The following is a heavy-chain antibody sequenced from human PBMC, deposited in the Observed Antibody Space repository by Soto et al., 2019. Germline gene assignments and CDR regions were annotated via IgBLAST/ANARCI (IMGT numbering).Heavy chain of an antibody. CDR2: IYYSGST. Sequence: SETLSVTCTVSGGSISSYYWSWIRQPPGKGLEWIGYIYYSGSTNYNPSLKSRVTISVDTSKNQFSLKLSSVTAADTAVYYCARGNSGYYFPGWFDPWGQATLVPSPQ. CDR1: GGSISSYY. CDR3: ARGNSGYYFPGWFDP. D-gene: IGHD3-22*01. V-gene: IGHV4-59*01. J-gene: IGHJ5*02.